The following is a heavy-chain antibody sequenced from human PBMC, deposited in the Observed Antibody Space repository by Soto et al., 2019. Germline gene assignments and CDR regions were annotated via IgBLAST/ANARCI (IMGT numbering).Heavy chain of an antibody. CDR3: ARASVDVPE. D-gene: IGHD5-12*01. V-gene: IGHV1-2*02. CDR2: IDPKSGGT. J-gene: IGHJ4*02. Sequence: QLVQSGAEVKKPGASVRVSCKTSGPTFIAYYIHWVRQAPGQGLEWMGWIDPKSGGTTYEQKFLGRVTMTRDTSINTAYMYLNRLTSDDTAVYYCARASVDVPEWGQGTLITVSS. CDR1: GPTFIAYY.